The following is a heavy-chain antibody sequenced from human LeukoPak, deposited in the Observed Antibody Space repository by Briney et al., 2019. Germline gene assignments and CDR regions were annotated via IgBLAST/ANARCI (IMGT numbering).Heavy chain of an antibody. V-gene: IGHV3-33*01. Sequence: PGGSLRLSCAASGFTVRGYGMHWVRQAPGEGLEWVAITWHDGSNTFYSDSVKGRFTISRDNSKNTLYLQMNSLRAEDTAVYYCARDGGTGTDSSYFDLWGQGTLVTVSS. J-gene: IGHJ4*02. CDR2: TWHDGSNT. CDR1: GFTVRGYG. D-gene: IGHD2-8*02. CDR3: ARDGGTGTDSSYFDL.